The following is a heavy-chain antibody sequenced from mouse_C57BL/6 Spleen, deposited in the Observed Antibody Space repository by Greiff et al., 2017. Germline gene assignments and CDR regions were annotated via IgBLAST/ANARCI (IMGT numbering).Heavy chain of an antibody. V-gene: IGHV1-78*01. CDR2: IYPRDGST. CDR3: ASLYYGSSYNAMDY. CDR1: GYTFTDHT. J-gene: IGHJ4*01. Sequence: VKLQESDAELVKPGASVKISCKVSGYTFTDHTIHWMKQRPEQGLEWIGYIYPRDGSTKYNEKFKGKATLTADKSSSTAYMQLNSLTSEDSAVYFCASLYYGSSYNAMDYWGQGTSVTVSS. D-gene: IGHD1-1*01.